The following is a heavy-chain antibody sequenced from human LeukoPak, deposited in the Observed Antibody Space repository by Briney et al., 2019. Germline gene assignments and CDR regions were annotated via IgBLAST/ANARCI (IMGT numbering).Heavy chain of an antibody. CDR2: IIPILGIA. V-gene: IGHV1-69*04. D-gene: IGHD5-12*01. Sequence: SVKVSCKASGGTFSSYAISWVRQAPGQGLEWMGRIIPILGIANYAQKFQGRVTITADKSTSTAYMELSSLRSEDTAVYYCARGWGYSGHESPFDYWGQGTLVTVSS. J-gene: IGHJ4*02. CDR3: ARGWGYSGHESPFDY. CDR1: GGTFSSYA.